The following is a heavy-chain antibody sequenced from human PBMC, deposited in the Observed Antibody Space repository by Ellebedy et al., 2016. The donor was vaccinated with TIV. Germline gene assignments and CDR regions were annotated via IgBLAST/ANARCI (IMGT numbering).Heavy chain of an antibody. V-gene: IGHV3-30*04. D-gene: IGHD3-22*01. J-gene: IGHJ6*02. CDR2: ISYDGSNK. CDR3: ARATYYYDSSGYYYYYYGMDV. Sequence: GESLKISXAASGFTFSSYAMHWVRQAPGKGLEWVAVISYDGSNKYYADSVKGRFTISRDNSKNTLYLQMNSLRAEDTAVYYCARATYYYDSSGYYYYYYGMDVWGQGTTVTVSS. CDR1: GFTFSSYA.